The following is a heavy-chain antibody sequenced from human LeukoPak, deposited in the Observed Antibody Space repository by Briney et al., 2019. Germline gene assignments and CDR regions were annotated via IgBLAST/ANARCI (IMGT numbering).Heavy chain of an antibody. V-gene: IGHV4-39*07. CDR3: AREGLVGLFDY. Sequence: TSETLSLTCTVSGGSISSSSYYWGWIRQPPGKGLEWIGSIYHSGSTYYNPSLKSRVTISVDTSKNQFSLKLSSVTAADTAVYYCAREGLVGLFDYWGQGTLVTVSS. D-gene: IGHD2-2*01. J-gene: IGHJ4*02. CDR1: GGSISSSSYY. CDR2: IYHSGST.